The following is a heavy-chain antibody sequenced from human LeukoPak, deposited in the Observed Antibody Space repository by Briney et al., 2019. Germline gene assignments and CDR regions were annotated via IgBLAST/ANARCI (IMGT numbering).Heavy chain of an antibody. CDR1: GFTFSSYG. J-gene: IGHJ6*02. CDR3: ARQESLRFLEWLPHYYYYYGMDV. CDR2: IWNDGSNK. Sequence: PGRSLRLSCAASGFTFSSYGMHWVRQAPGKGLEWVAVIWNDGSNKYYADSVKGRFTISRDNSKNTLYLQMNSLRAEDTAVYYCARQESLRFLEWLPHYYYYYGMDVWGQGTTVTVSS. D-gene: IGHD3-3*01. V-gene: IGHV3-33*01.